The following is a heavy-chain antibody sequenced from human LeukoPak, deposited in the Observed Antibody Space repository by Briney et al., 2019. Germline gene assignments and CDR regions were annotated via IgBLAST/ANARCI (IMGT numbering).Heavy chain of an antibody. CDR2: ISGSSDHI. D-gene: IGHD4/OR15-4a*01. Sequence: PGGSLRLSCAASGFTFSSYEMNWVRQAPGKGLEWVSSISGSSDHIYYADSVKGRFTISRDNAKYSLYLQMNSLRAEDTAVYYCARIPNSANFPNWFDPWGQGILVTVSS. V-gene: IGHV3-21*01. CDR1: GFTFSSYE. CDR3: ARIPNSANFPNWFDP. J-gene: IGHJ5*02.